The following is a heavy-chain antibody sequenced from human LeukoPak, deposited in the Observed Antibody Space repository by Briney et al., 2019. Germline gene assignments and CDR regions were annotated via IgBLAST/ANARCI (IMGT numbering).Heavy chain of an antibody. D-gene: IGHD3-22*01. Sequence: ASVKVSCKASGYSFTTYAMNWVRQAPGQGLEWMGWINPNSGGTNYAQKFQGRVTMTRDTSISTAYMELSSLRSEDTAVYYCAIEPYYYDSSGYRLSFPSDYWGQGALVTVSS. V-gene: IGHV1-2*02. J-gene: IGHJ4*02. CDR2: INPNSGGT. CDR3: AIEPYYYDSSGYRLSFPSDY. CDR1: GYSFTTYA.